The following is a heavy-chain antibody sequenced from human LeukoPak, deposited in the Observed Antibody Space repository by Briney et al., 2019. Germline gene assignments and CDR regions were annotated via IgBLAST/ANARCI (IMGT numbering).Heavy chain of an antibody. CDR1: GFIFDDYV. V-gene: IGHV3-43*02. CDR3: AKDMVRGVNDY. D-gene: IGHD3-10*01. CDR2: ISGDGGDT. Sequence: GGSLRLSCAASGFIFDDYVMHWVRQAPGKGLEWVSLISGDGGDTYYADSVKGRFTISRDNSRNSLYLQMNSLRTDDTALYYCAKDMVRGVNDYWGQGTLVTVSS. J-gene: IGHJ4*02.